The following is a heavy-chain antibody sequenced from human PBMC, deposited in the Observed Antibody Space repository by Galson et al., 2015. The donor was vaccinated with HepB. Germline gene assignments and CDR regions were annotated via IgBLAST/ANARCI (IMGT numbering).Heavy chain of an antibody. J-gene: IGHJ4*02. D-gene: IGHD2-2*01. CDR2: IIPIFGTA. CDR1: GGTFSSYA. V-gene: IGHV1-69*13. Sequence: SVKVSCKASGGTFSSYAISWVRQAPGQGLEWMGGIIPIFGTANYAQKFQGRVTITADESTSTAYMELSSLRSEDTAVYYCARGDQLLEYYFDYWGQGTLVTVSS. CDR3: ARGDQLLEYYFDY.